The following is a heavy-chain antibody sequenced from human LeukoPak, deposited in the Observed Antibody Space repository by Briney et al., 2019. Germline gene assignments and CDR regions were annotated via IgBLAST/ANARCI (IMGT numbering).Heavy chain of an antibody. CDR3: AKPRRVYSGSYLYYFDY. Sequence: GGSLRLSCAASGFTFSSYGMHWVRQAPGKGLEWVAVISYDGSNKYYADSVKGRFTISRDNSKNTLYLQMNSLRAEDTAVYYCAKPRRVYSGSYLYYFDYWGQGTLVTVSS. V-gene: IGHV3-30*18. D-gene: IGHD1-26*01. J-gene: IGHJ4*02. CDR1: GFTFSSYG. CDR2: ISYDGSNK.